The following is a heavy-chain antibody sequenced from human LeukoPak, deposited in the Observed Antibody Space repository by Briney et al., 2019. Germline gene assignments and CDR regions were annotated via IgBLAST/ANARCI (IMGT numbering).Heavy chain of an antibody. CDR3: ARDQGVDGSSSDYFDY. J-gene: IGHJ4*02. D-gene: IGHD6-6*01. CDR2: IYHSGST. V-gene: IGHV4-39*07. CDR1: GGSISSGTYY. Sequence: SETLSLTCTVSGGSISSGTYYWGWIRQSPGKGLEWIGSIYHSGSTNYNPSLKSRVTISVDKSKNQFSLKLSSVTAADTAVYYCARDQGVDGSSSDYFDYWGQGTLVTVSS.